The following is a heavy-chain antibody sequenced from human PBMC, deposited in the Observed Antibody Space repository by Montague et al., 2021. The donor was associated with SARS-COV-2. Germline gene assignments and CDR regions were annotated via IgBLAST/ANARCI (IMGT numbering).Heavy chain of an antibody. Sequence: PALVKPTQTLTLTCTFSGFSLSTSGMCVSWIRQPPGKALEWLALIDWDDDKYYSTSLKTRLTISKDTSKNQVVLTMTNMVPVDTATYYCARMTTGVTVGYDFYYDMDGWGQGTTVTVSS. J-gene: IGHJ6*02. D-gene: IGHD4-23*01. CDR2: IDWDDDK. CDR3: ARMTTGVTVGYDFYYDMDG. CDR1: GFSLSTSGMC. V-gene: IGHV2-70*01.